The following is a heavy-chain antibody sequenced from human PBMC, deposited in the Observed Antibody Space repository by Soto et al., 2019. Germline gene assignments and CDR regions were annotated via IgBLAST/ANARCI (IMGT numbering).Heavy chain of an antibody. Sequence: SETLSLTCTVSGGSISSGDYYWSWIRQPPGKGLEWIGYIYHSGSTYYNTSLKSRVTISVDTSKNQFSLKLSSVTAADTAVYYCARDQGLRYYDYVWGSYRPSYYYGMDVWGQGTTVTVSS. CDR1: GGSISSGDYY. J-gene: IGHJ6*02. D-gene: IGHD3-16*02. CDR2: IYHSGST. CDR3: ARDQGLRYYDYVWGSYRPSYYYGMDV. V-gene: IGHV4-30-4*01.